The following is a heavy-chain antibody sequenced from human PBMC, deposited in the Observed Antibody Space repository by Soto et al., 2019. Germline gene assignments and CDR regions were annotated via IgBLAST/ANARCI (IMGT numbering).Heavy chain of an antibody. CDR1: GYSFTTYW. CDR3: ARFYRFIRFSNLTSRAYAFNY. J-gene: IGHJ4*02. D-gene: IGHD4-4*01. CDR2: IYPGDSDT. Sequence: GESLKISCTGSGYSFTTYWIAWVRQLPGKGLEWMGIIYPGDSDTRYSPSFQGHVTISADTSTKTAYLQWSTLKASDTAMYYCARFYRFIRFSNLTSRAYAFNYWGPGTLVTVSS. V-gene: IGHV5-51*01.